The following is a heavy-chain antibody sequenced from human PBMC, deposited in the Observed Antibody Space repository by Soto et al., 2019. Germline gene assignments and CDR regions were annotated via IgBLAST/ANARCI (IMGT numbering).Heavy chain of an antibody. V-gene: IGHV3-33*01. CDR1: GFTFSSYG. D-gene: IGHD1-20*01. CDR2: LWYDGSNK. CDR3: ARDLVALLTGTGMDV. Sequence: QVQLVESGGGVVQPGRSLRLSCAASGFTFSSYGMHWVRQAPGKGLEWVAVLWYDGSNKYYADSVKGRFTISRDNSKNTLYLQRNSLRAEDTAVYYCARDLVALLTGTGMDVWGQGTTVTVS. J-gene: IGHJ6*02.